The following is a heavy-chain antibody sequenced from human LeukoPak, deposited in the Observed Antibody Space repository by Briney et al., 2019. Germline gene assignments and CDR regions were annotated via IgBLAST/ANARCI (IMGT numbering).Heavy chain of an antibody. CDR3: ARRAVAGTFLIDY. J-gene: IGHJ4*02. CDR2: IHPGDSDT. V-gene: IGHV5-51*01. CDR1: GYSFTSYG. D-gene: IGHD6-13*01. Sequence: GESLKISYKGSGYSFTSYGIGWVRQMPGKGLEWMGIIHPGDSDTRYSPPFQGQVTISADKSINTAYLQWGSLKASDTAMYYCARRAVAGTFLIDYWGQGTLVTVSS.